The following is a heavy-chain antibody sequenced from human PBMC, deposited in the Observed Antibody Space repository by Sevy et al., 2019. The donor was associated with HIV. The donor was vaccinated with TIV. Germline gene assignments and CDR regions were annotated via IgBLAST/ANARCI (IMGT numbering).Heavy chain of an antibody. J-gene: IGHJ4*02. CDR2: IYYSGST. D-gene: IGHD3-22*01. V-gene: IGHV4-59*08. CDR3: ARHVPTYYYDSSGFDY. Sequence: SETLSLTYTVSGGSISSYYWSWIRQPPGKGLEWIGYIYYSGSTNYNPSLKSRVTISVDTSKNQFSLKLSSVTAADTAVYYCARHVPTYYYDSSGFDYWGQGTLVTVSS. CDR1: GGSISSYY.